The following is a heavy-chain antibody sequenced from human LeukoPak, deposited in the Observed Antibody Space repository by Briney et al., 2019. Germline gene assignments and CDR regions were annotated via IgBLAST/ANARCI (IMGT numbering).Heavy chain of an antibody. CDR1: GFTFSSYA. V-gene: IGHV3-23*01. D-gene: IGHD3-22*01. J-gene: IGHJ4*02. Sequence: GGSLRLSCAASGFTFSSYAMSWVRQAPGKGLEWVSAISGSGGSTYYADSVKGRFTISRDNSKNTLYLQMNSLRAEDTAVYYCAGNAYYYDSSGYYGSPQFDYWGQGTLVTVSS. CDR2: ISGSGGST. CDR3: AGNAYYYDSSGYYGSPQFDY.